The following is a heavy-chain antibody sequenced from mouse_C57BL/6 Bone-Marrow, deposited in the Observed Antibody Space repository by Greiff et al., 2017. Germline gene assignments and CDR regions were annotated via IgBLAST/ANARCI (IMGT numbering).Heavy chain of an antibody. D-gene: IGHD1-1*01. CDR3: ACGSSHWYFDV. V-gene: IGHV1-74*01. CDR2: IHPSASDT. Sequence: VQLQQPGAELVKPGASVKVSCKASGYTFTSYWMHWVKQRPGQGLEWIGRIHPSASDTNYNQKFKGKATLTVDKSSSTAYMQLSSLTSEDSAVYYCACGSSHWYFDVWGTGTTVTVSS. J-gene: IGHJ1*03. CDR1: GYTFTSYW.